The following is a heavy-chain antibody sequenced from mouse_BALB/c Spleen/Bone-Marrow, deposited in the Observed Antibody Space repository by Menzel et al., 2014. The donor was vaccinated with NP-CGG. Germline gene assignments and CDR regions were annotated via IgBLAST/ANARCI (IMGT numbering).Heavy chain of an antibody. J-gene: IGHJ2*01. Sequence: VQLQQSGAELVRPGASVKLSCKASGYTFTSYWINWVKQRPGQGLEWVGNIYPSDSYTNYNQKFKDKATLTVDKSSSTAYMQLSSPTSEDSAVYYCTREYGNYPFDYWGQGITLTVSS. CDR1: GYTFTSYW. D-gene: IGHD2-10*02. CDR3: TREYGNYPFDY. V-gene: IGHV1-69*02. CDR2: IYPSDSYT.